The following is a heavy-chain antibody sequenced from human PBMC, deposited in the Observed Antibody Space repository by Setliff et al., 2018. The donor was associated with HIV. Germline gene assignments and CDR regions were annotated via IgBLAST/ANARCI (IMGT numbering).Heavy chain of an antibody. Sequence: PSQTLSLTCAISGDSVSSNSAAWNWIRQSPSRGLEWLGRTYYKSKWYNDYAVSVKSRITINPDTSKNQFSLQLSSVTPEDTAVYYCASGAVAATGHYYYYSWTSGAKGPRSPSP. J-gene: IGHJ6*03. CDR2: TYYKSKWYN. V-gene: IGHV6-1*01. D-gene: IGHD6-19*01. CDR3: ASGAVAATGHYYYYSWTS. CDR1: GDSVSSNSAA.